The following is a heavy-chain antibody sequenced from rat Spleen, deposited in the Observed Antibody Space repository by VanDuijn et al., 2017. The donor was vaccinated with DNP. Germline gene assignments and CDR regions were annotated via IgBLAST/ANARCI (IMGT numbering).Heavy chain of an antibody. CDR2: INYDGSFT. V-gene: IGHV5-7*01. Sequence: EVHLVESGGGLVQPGRSMKLSCGVSGFSFKNYDMAWVRQATRKGLEWVTTINYDGSFTYYRDSVKGRFTISRDNAKSTLYLQMDSLTSEDTATYYCATGLYTTDLGYFEYWGQGVMVTVSS. J-gene: IGHJ2*01. D-gene: IGHD1-6*01. CDR3: ATGLYTTDLGYFEY. CDR1: GFSFKNYD.